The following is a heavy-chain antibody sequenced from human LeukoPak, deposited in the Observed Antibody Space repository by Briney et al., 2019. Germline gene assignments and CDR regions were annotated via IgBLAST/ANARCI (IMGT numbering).Heavy chain of an antibody. CDR2: IKQDGSET. V-gene: IGHV3-7*04. Sequence: GGSLRLYCAASGFTFSSYLMTWVREAPGKGLKWVANIKQDGSETNYVDSVKGRFTISRDNAKNSLYLQMNTLRAEDTAVYYCAGGITMVRGGDYWGQGTLVTVYS. CDR3: AGGITMVRGGDY. CDR1: GFTFSSYL. J-gene: IGHJ4*02. D-gene: IGHD3-10*01.